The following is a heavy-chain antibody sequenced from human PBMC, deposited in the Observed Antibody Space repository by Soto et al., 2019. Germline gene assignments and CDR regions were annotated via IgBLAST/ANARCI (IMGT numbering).Heavy chain of an antibody. CDR2: VSGSGSNT. Sequence: GGSLRLSCAASGFTFSSSWMHWVRQAPGKGLEWVSRVSGSGSNTYYADSVKGRFTISRDNAKNSLYLQMNSLRAEDTAVYYCARARYSRHHDAFDIWGQGTMVTVSS. D-gene: IGHD6-13*01. CDR3: ARARYSRHHDAFDI. J-gene: IGHJ3*02. V-gene: IGHV3-21*01. CDR1: GFTFSSSW.